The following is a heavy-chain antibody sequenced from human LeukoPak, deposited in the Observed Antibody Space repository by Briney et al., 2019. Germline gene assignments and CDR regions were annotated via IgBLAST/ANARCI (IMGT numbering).Heavy chain of an antibody. D-gene: IGHD3-22*01. CDR3: AKEGRPNSGGGYYDY. J-gene: IGHJ4*02. V-gene: IGHV3-23*01. CDR2: VSESGRRT. Sequence: GGSLRLSCAASGFSFSTYAMGWVRQAPGKGLEWVSTVSESGRRTYYADSVKGRFTMSRDDSKNTLYLQMNSLRAEDTAIYYCAKEGRPNSGGGYYDYWGQGTRVIVSS. CDR1: GFSFSTYA.